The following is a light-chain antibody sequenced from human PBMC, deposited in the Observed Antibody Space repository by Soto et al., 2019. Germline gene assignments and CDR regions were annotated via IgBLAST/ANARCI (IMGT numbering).Light chain of an antibody. Sequence: DIPMTQTPSTLSASVGDRVTITCRASQSISTWLAWYQQKPGRAPRLLIYDASTLESGVPSRFSGSGSGTEFTLTISSLQPDDFATYYCHQYDTYSLTFGGGTKVEI. J-gene: IGKJ4*01. CDR1: QSISTW. CDR3: HQYDTYSLT. V-gene: IGKV1-5*01. CDR2: DAS.